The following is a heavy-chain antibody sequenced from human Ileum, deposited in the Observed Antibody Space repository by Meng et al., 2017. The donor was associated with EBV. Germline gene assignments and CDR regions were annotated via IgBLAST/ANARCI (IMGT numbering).Heavy chain of an antibody. CDR1: GFSFSSYW. V-gene: IGHV3-74*01. CDR3: VRDSPHANFDY. Sequence: LGESGGSLVQPGGSLRLSCAASGFSFSSYWMHWVRQAPGKGLVWVSHIDNDGTTTNYADSVKGRFTVSRDNAKSTLDLQMNSLRVDDTGVYFCVRDSPHANFDYWGQGALVTVSS. CDR2: IDNDGTTT. J-gene: IGHJ4*02. D-gene: IGHD2-8*01.